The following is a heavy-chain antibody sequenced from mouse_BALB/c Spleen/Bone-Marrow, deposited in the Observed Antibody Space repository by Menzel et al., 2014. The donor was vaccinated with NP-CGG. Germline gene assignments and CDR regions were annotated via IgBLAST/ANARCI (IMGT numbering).Heavy chain of an antibody. CDR2: IDPANGNT. Sequence: AQLKESGAELVKPGASVKLSCTASGFNIKDTYMHWVKQRPEQGLEWIGRIDPANGNTKYDPKFQGKATITADTSSNTAYLQLSSLTSEDTAVYYCAAYYRYLAWFAYWGQGTLVTVSA. CDR1: GFNIKDTY. J-gene: IGHJ3*01. CDR3: AAYYRYLAWFAY. V-gene: IGHV14-3*02. D-gene: IGHD2-14*01.